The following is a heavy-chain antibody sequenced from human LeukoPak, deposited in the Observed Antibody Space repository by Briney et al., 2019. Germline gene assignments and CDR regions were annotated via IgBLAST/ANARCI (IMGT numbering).Heavy chain of an antibody. D-gene: IGHD3-22*01. CDR2: IYYSEST. V-gene: IGHV4-59*01. Sequence: SETLSLTCTVSGGSISSYYWSWIRQPPGKGLEWIGYIYYSESTNYNPSLKSRVTISVDMSKNQFSLKLNSVTAADTAVYYCARGNFYYDNSGYYFDYWGQGTLVTVSS. CDR1: GGSISSYY. J-gene: IGHJ4*02. CDR3: ARGNFYYDNSGYYFDY.